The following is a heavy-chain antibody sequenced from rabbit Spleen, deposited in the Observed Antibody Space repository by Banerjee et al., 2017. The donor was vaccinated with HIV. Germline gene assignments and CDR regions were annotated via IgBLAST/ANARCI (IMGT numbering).Heavy chain of an antibody. J-gene: IGHJ4*01. CDR2: IDSGSSGDT. CDR1: GFSFSSRFY. CDR3: ARETSSGWGIVSFYFSL. D-gene: IGHD4-1*01. Sequence: QSLEESGGDLVKPGGTLTLTCTVSGFSFSSRFYMCWVRQAPGKGLEWIACIDSGSSGDTYYANWAKGRFTISKTSSTTVTLQMTSLTAADTATYFCARETSSGWGIVSFYFSLWGQGTLVTVS. V-gene: IGHV1S40*01.